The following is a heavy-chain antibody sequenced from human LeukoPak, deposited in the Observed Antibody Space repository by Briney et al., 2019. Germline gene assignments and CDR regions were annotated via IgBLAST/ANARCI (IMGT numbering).Heavy chain of an antibody. Sequence: GGSLRLSCAASGFTFSSYGMHWVRQAPGKGLEWVAVIWYDGSNKYYGDSVKGRFTISRDNSKNTLYLQMNSLRAEDTAVYYCARGGAVAGLDYWGQGTLVTVSS. CDR2: IWYDGSNK. D-gene: IGHD6-19*01. V-gene: IGHV3-33*01. CDR3: ARGGAVAGLDY. J-gene: IGHJ4*02. CDR1: GFTFSSYG.